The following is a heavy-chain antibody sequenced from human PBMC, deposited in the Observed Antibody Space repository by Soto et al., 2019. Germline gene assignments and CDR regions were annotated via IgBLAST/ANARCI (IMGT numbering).Heavy chain of an antibody. CDR1: GFTFSSYA. J-gene: IGHJ4*02. Sequence: GGSLRLSCAASGFTFSSYAMSWVRQAPGKGLEWVSAISGSGGSTYYADSVKGRFTISRDNSKNTLYLQMNSLRAEDTALYYCAKDLGTIFGVAPDWGQETLVTVSS. CDR2: ISGSGGST. V-gene: IGHV3-23*01. CDR3: AKDLGTIFGVAPD. D-gene: IGHD3-3*01.